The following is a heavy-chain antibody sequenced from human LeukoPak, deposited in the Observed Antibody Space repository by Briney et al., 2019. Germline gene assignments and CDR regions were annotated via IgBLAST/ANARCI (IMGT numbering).Heavy chain of an antibody. J-gene: IGHJ4*02. D-gene: IGHD2-15*01. Sequence: ASVKVSCKASGYTFTGYYIHWVRQAPGQGLEWMGWINPNSGGTKYAQKFQGRVTMTSDASISTAYMELSSLRSDDTAVYYCASRPDQHLLYYFDYWGQGALVTVSS. CDR3: ASRPDQHLLYYFDY. CDR1: GYTFTGYY. CDR2: INPNSGGT. V-gene: IGHV1-2*02.